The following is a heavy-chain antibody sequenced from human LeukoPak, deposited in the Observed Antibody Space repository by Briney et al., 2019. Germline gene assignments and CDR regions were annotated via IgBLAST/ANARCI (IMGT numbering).Heavy chain of an antibody. CDR1: GFTFSSYW. D-gene: IGHD3-16*01. Sequence: PGGSLRLSCAASGFTFSSYWMSWVRQAPGKGLEWVANIKQDGSEKYYVDSVKGRFTISRDNAKNSLYLQMNSLRAEDTAVYYCARVGRAAGYYYYYMDVWGKGTTVIVSS. J-gene: IGHJ6*03. V-gene: IGHV3-7*01. CDR3: ARVGRAAGYYYYYMDV. CDR2: IKQDGSEK.